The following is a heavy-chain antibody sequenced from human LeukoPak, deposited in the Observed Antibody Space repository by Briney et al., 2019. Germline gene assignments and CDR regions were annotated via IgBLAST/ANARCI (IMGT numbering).Heavy chain of an antibody. D-gene: IGHD5-12*01. V-gene: IGHV3-48*01. CDR1: GFTFSTYN. Sequence: PGGSLRLSCAASGFTFSTYNVNWVRQAPGKGLEWVSYMSSSGSIMYYADSVKGRFTISRDNAKNSLYLQMNSLRAEDTAVYYCARDGWLRGQGTLVTVSS. CDR2: MSSSGSIM. CDR3: ARDGWL. J-gene: IGHJ4*02.